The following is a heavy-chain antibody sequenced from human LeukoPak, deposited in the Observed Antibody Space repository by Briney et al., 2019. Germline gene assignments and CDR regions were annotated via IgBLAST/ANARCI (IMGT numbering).Heavy chain of an antibody. V-gene: IGHV3-23*01. CDR2: ISGSGGST. CDR3: AKDDWWMGYCTGGSCYPLRY. J-gene: IGHJ4*02. CDR1: GFTFSSYA. D-gene: IGHD2-15*01. Sequence: GGALRLSCAASGFTFSSYAMSWVRQAPGKGLEWVSAISGSGGSTYYADSVKGRFTISRDNSKNTLYLQMNSLRAEDTSVYYCAKDDWWMGYCTGGSCYPLRYWAQGTLVTVSS.